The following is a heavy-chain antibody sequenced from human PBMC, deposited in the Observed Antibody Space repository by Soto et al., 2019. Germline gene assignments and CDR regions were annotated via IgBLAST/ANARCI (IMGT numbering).Heavy chain of an antibody. Sequence: SETLSLTCTVSGGSISSSIYYWGGIRHPPGKGLEWIGSIYYSGSTYYNPSLKSRVTISVDTSKNQFSLKLSSVTAADTAVYYCARRIRENYYDSSGYYYLGGYYYYGMDVWGQGTTVTISS. V-gene: IGHV4-39*01. CDR3: ARRIRENYYDSSGYYYLGGYYYYGMDV. CDR2: IYYSGST. J-gene: IGHJ6*02. D-gene: IGHD3-22*01. CDR1: GGSISSSIYY.